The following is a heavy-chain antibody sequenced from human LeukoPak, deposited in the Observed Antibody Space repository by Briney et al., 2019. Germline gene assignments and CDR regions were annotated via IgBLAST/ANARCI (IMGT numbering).Heavy chain of an antibody. CDR2: IYYSGST. D-gene: IGHD7-27*01. J-gene: IGHJ3*02. V-gene: IGHV4-61*01. CDR1: GGSVSSGSYY. Sequence: SSETLSLTCTVSGGSVSSGSYYWSWIRQPPGKGLEWIGYIYYSGSTNYNPSLKSRVTISVDTSKNQFSLKLSSVTVADTAVYYCARDGEGGAFDIWGQGTMVTVSS. CDR3: ARDGEGGAFDI.